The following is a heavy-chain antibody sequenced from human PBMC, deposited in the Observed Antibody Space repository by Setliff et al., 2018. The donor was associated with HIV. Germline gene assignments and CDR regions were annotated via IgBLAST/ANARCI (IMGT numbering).Heavy chain of an antibody. Sequence: SETLSLTCDVSGFSISSRYYWGWIRQSPGKGLEWIGNIYHTGSSYYNPSLNDRATISLDTSKNQFSLKLNSVTAADTAVYYCAFDIWGQGTMVTVSS. J-gene: IGHJ3*02. CDR3: AFDI. CDR1: GFSISSRYY. CDR2: IYHTGSS. V-gene: IGHV4-38-2*01.